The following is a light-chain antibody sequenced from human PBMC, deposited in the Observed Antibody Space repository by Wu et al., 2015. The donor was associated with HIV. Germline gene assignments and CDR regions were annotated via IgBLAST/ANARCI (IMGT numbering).Light chain of an antibody. CDR3: HQYGSALPHT. J-gene: IGKJ2*01. CDR2: AAS. Sequence: DIQMTQSPSSLSASVGDRVTITCRASQGISNFLAWYQQKPGKPPKVLIYAASTLQSGVPSRFSGSGSGTDFTLTISSLQPEDVATYYCHQYGSALPHTFGQGTKLEI. V-gene: IGKV1-27*01. CDR1: QGISNF.